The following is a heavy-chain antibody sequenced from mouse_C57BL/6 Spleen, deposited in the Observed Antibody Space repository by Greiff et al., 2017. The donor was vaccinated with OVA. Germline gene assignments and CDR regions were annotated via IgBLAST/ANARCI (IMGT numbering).Heavy chain of an antibody. J-gene: IGHJ1*03. D-gene: IGHD2-12*01. V-gene: IGHV5-16*01. CDR1: GFTFSDYY. CDR3: ARDNDARDWYFDV. CDR2: INYDGSST. Sequence: EVMLVESEGGLVQPGSSMKLSCTASGFTFSDYYMAWVRQVPEKGLEWVANINYDGSSTYYLDSLKSRFIISRDNAKNILYLQMSSLKSEDTATYYCARDNDARDWYFDVWGTGTTVTVSS.